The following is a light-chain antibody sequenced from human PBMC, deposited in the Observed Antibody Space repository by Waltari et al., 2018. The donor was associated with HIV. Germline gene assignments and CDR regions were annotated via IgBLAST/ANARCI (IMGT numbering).Light chain of an antibody. Sequence: QSALTQPASVSGSPGQSITISSTGTSSDVGDYNFVSWYPQHPGRAPKLISYEVIRRPSGVSNRFSGSKSGNTASLTIAGLQAEDEADYSCGSYTNTTTSVVFGGGTKLTVL. CDR3: GSYTNTTTSVV. J-gene: IGLJ2*01. V-gene: IGLV2-14*01. CDR2: EVI. CDR1: SSDVGDYNF.